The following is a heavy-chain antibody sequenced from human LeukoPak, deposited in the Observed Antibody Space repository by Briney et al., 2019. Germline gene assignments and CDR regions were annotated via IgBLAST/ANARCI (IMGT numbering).Heavy chain of an antibody. CDR1: GYTFTGYY. V-gene: IGHV1-2*02. CDR2: INPNSGGT. Sequence: GASVKVSCTASGYTFTGYYMHWVRQAPGQGLEWMGWINPNSGGTNYAQKFQGRVTMTRDTSISTAYMELSRLRSDDTAVYYCARDLGGSSGLIYYFDYWGQGTLVTVSS. J-gene: IGHJ4*02. D-gene: IGHD6-19*01. CDR3: ARDLGGSSGLIYYFDY.